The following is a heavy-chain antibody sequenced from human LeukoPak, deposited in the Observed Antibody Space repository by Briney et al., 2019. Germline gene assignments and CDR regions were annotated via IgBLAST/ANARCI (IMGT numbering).Heavy chain of an antibody. CDR3: AREEHYANPSAPFDI. CDR2: IKQDGREK. J-gene: IGHJ3*02. Sequence: GGSLRLSCAASGFTFSSVWMSWVPQAPGHGREWGTNIKQDGREKYYMVSVKCRFTTSRDNAKNSLYLQMNSLRAENTAVYYCAREEHYANPSAPFDIWGQGTMVTVSS. CDR1: GFTFSSVW. V-gene: IGHV3-7*04. D-gene: IGHD2-8*01.